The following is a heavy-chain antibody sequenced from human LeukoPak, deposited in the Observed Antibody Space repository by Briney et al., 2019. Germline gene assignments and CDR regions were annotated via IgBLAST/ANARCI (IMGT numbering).Heavy chain of an antibody. Sequence: GGSLRLSCAASGFTFSSYWMSWVRQAPGKGLEWVANIKQEGSEKYYVDSVKGRFTISRDNAKNSLYLQMNSLRAEDTAVYYCARAGAYYDFWSGYSNYGMDVWGQGTTVTVSS. V-gene: IGHV3-7*01. J-gene: IGHJ6*02. D-gene: IGHD3-3*01. CDR3: ARAGAYYDFWSGYSNYGMDV. CDR2: IKQEGSEK. CDR1: GFTFSSYW.